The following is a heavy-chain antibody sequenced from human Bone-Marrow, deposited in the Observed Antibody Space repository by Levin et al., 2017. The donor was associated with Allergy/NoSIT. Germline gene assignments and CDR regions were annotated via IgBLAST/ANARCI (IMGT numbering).Heavy chain of an antibody. CDR1: GYTLAELS. Sequence: HGESLKISCKVSGYTLAELSMSWVRQAPRKGLEWMGTFDPEDGETIYAQKFQGRVTMTEDSSTDTAYMELSSLRSDDTAVYYCASMYYYESSVYDGFDYWGQGTLVSVSS. V-gene: IGHV1-24*01. D-gene: IGHD3-22*01. CDR3: ASMYYYESSVYDGFDY. J-gene: IGHJ4*02. CDR2: FDPEDGET.